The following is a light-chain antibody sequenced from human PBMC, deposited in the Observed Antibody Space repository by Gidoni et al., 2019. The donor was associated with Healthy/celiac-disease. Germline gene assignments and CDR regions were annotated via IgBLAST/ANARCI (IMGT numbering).Light chain of an antibody. Sequence: ELVLTQSPGTLSLSPGERATLSCRDSQSVSSSYLAWYQQQPGQAPRLLIYGASSRATGIPDRFSGSGSGTDFTLTISRLEPEDFAVYYCQQYGSSTLTFGGGTKVEIK. CDR1: QSVSSSY. CDR2: GAS. CDR3: QQYGSSTLT. J-gene: IGKJ4*01. V-gene: IGKV3-20*01.